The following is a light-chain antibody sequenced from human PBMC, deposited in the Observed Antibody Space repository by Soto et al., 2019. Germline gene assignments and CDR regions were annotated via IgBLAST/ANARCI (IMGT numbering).Light chain of an antibody. CDR3: QQRSNWPRT. J-gene: IGKJ2*01. CDR1: QSVSSY. V-gene: IGKV3-11*01. Sequence: EIVLTQSPGTLSLSPGERATLSCRASQSVSSYLVWYQQKPGQAPRLLIYGASNRATDIPARFTGSGSGTDFTLTISSLEPEDFAVYYCQQRSNWPRTFGQGTKLEIK. CDR2: GAS.